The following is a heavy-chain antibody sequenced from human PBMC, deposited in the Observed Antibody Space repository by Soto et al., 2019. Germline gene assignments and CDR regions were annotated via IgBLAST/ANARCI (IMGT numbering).Heavy chain of an antibody. CDR1: GYTFTSYG. V-gene: IGHV1-18*01. J-gene: IGHJ4*02. CDR2: ISAYNGNT. D-gene: IGHD3-16*02. CDR3: ALYTYYDYVWGSNRPEAFDY. Sequence: QVQLVQSGAEVKKPGASVKVSCKASGYTFTSYGISWVRQAPGQGLEWMGWISAYNGNTNYAQKLQGRVTMTTDTSTSTAYMELRSLRSDDTAVYYCALYTYYDYVWGSNRPEAFDYWGQGTLVTVST.